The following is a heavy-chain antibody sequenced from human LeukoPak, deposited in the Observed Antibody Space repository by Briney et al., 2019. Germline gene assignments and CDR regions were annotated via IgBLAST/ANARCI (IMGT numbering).Heavy chain of an antibody. CDR3: ARDRWGIAAAGEYYFDY. J-gene: IGHJ4*02. CDR1: GGSISGYY. V-gene: IGHV4-4*07. Sequence: PSETLSLTCTVSGGSISGYYWSWIRRPAGKGLEWIGRIYTSGSTNYNPSLKSRVTMSVDTSKNQFSLKLSSVTAADTAVYYCARDRWGIAAAGEYYFDYWGEATLVTVSS. CDR2: IYTSGST. D-gene: IGHD6-13*01.